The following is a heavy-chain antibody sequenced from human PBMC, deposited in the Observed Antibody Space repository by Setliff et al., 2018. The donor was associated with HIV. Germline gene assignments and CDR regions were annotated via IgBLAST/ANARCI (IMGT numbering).Heavy chain of an antibody. D-gene: IGHD3-16*01. CDR3: ARDLLGDPDAFDI. CDR1: GFTFSDYY. J-gene: IGHJ3*02. CDR2: INTNTGNP. Sequence: ASVKVSCKASGFTFSDYYIHWVRQDPGQGLEWMGWINTNTGNPTYAQGFTGRFVFSLDTSVSTAYLQISSLKAEDTAVYYCARDLLGDPDAFDIWGQGTQVTVSS. V-gene: IGHV7-4-1*02.